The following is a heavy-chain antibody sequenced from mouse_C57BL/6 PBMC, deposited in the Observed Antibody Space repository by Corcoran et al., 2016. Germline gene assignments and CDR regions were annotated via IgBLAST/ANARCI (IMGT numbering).Heavy chain of an antibody. D-gene: IGHD2-4*01. CDR2: INTYSGVP. V-gene: IGHV9-3*01. CDR1: GYTFTTYG. CDR3: ARERLRRMDY. Sequence: QIQLVQSGPERKKPGETVKISCKASGYTFTTYGMSWVKQAPGKGLKWMGWINTYSGVPTYADDFKGRFAFSLETSASTAYLQINNLKNEDTATYFCARERLRRMDYWGQGTSVTVSS. J-gene: IGHJ4*01.